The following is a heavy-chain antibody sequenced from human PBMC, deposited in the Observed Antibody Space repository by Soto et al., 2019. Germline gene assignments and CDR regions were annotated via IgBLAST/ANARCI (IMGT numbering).Heavy chain of an antibody. J-gene: IGHJ6*02. CDR3: AKDGASYYYNCMDF. CDR2: ISSDGSNK. Sequence: GGSLRLSCAASGFTFSSSGMHWVRQAPGKGLEWVAVISSDGSNKDYADTVKGRITISRDNTKNTLYLQMNRLRAEDTAVYYCAKDGASYYYNCMDFWGQGTTVTVSS. CDR1: GFTFSSSG. V-gene: IGHV3-30*18. D-gene: IGHD3-10*01.